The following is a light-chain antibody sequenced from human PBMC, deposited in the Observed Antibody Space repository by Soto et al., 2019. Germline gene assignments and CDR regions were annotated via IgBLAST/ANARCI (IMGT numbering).Light chain of an antibody. CDR1: QSVSSN. CDR3: QQYNNWPPMYT. CDR2: GAS. V-gene: IGKV3-15*01. J-gene: IGKJ2*01. Sequence: EIVMTQSPATLPVSPGERATLSCRASQSVSSNLAWYQQKPGQAPRLLIYGASTRATGIPARFSGSGSGTVFTLTISSLQSEDFAVYYCQQYNNWPPMYTFGQGTKLEIK.